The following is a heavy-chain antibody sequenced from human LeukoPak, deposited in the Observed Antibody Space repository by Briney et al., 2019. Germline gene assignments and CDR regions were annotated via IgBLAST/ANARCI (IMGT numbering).Heavy chain of an antibody. CDR2: INPNSGGT. CDR1: GYTFTGYY. V-gene: IGHV1-2*02. Sequence: ASVKVSCKASGYTFTGYYMHWVRQAPGQGLEWMGWINPNSGGTNYAQKFQGRVTMTRDTSISTAYMELSSLKSDDTAVYYCARDRGGDSSSGYYYFDYWGQGTLVTVSS. D-gene: IGHD6-13*01. J-gene: IGHJ4*02. CDR3: ARDRGGDSSSGYYYFDY.